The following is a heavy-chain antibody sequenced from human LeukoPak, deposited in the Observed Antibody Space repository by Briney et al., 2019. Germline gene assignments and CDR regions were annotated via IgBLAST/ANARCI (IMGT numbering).Heavy chain of an antibody. V-gene: IGHV3-74*01. CDR2: INGDGSST. Sequence: GGSLRLSCAASEFTFSAYWMHWVRQVPGKGLVWVSRINGDGSSTSYADSVKGRFSISRDNAKNTLYLQMNSLRAEDTAVYYCARDLELTYYDSSGYDYWGQGTPVTVSS. CDR1: EFTFSAYW. D-gene: IGHD3-22*01. CDR3: ARDLELTYYDSSGYDY. J-gene: IGHJ4*02.